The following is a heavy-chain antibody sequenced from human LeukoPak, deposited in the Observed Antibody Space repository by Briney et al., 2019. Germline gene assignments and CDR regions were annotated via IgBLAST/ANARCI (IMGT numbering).Heavy chain of an antibody. CDR3: ARGGDIVVVPAATSGSNWFDP. CDR2: INHSGST. V-gene: IGHV4-34*01. J-gene: IGHJ5*02. CDR1: GGSFSGYY. D-gene: IGHD2-2*01. Sequence: SETLSLTCAVYGGSFSGYYWSWIRQPPGKGLEWIGEINHSGSTSYNPSLKSRVTISVDTSKNQFSLKLSSVTAADTAVYYCARGGDIVVVPAATSGSNWFDPWGQGTLVTVSS.